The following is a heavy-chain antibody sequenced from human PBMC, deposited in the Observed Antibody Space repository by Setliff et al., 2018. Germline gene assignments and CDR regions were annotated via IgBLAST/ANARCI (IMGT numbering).Heavy chain of an antibody. J-gene: IGHJ5*02. Sequence: GESLTISCKGSGYSFTSHWIGWVRQMPGKGLEWMGIIYPRDSDTRYSPSFQGQVTISADKSISTAYLLWRSLKASDTAMYYCARGRRDGYKGGFDPWGQGTLVTVSS. V-gene: IGHV5-51*01. D-gene: IGHD5-12*01. CDR1: GYSFTSHW. CDR2: IYPRDSDT. CDR3: ARGRRDGYKGGFDP.